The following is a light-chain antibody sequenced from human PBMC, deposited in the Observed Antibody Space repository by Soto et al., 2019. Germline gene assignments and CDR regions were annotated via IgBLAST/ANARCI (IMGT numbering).Light chain of an antibody. CDR3: SSYTSSSTLV. CDR1: SSDVGGYNY. Sequence: QSVLTQPASVSGSPGPSITISCTGTSSDVGGYNYVSWYQQHPGKAPKLMIYEVSNRPSGVSNRFSGSKSGNTAPLTISGLQAEDEAYYYCSSYTSSSTLVFGGGTKVTVL. V-gene: IGLV2-14*01. J-gene: IGLJ2*01. CDR2: EVS.